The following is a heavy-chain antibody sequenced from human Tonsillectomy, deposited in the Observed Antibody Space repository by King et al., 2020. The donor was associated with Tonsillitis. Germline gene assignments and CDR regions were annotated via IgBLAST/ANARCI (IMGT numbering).Heavy chain of an antibody. CDR2: IRYDGNYI. D-gene: IGHD3-16*02. CDR3: AKEGGGAICGNYRVGAFDY. Sequence: VQLVESGGGVVQPGGSLRLSCVASGFTFSSYDSHWVRQAPGKGLEWVAFIRYDGNYIYYADSVKGRFAIPRDNSKNTLYLQMTSLRIEDTAVYYCAKEGGGAICGNYRVGAFDYWGQGTLVTVSS. V-gene: IGHV3-30*02. CDR1: GFTFSSYD. J-gene: IGHJ4*02.